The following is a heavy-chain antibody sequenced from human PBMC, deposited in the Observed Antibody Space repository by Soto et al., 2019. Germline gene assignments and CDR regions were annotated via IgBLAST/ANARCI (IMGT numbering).Heavy chain of an antibody. V-gene: IGHV4-39*07. CDR3: ARSQRGVPIAFFL. D-gene: IGHD1-1*01. CDR2: IYYSGST. J-gene: IGHJ3*01. Sequence: SETLAFTCTVSGGSISSRTYYWGWIRQPPGKGLEWIGSIYYSGSTYYNPSLKSRVTISVDPSKNQFSLKLSSVTAADTAVYYSARSQRGVPIAFFLCGQGTIVTVAS. CDR1: GGSISSRTYY.